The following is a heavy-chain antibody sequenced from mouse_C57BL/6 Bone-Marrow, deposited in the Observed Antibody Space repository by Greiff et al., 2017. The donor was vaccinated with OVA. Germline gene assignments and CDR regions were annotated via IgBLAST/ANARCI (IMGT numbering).Heavy chain of an antibody. CDR1: GYTFTSYW. D-gene: IGHD1-1*01. Sequence: VQLQQPGAELVKPGASVKLSCKASGYTFTSYWMHWVKQRPGRGLEWIGRIDPNSGGTKYNEKFKSKATLTVDKPSSTAYMQRSSLTSEDSAVYYCERELFYYSGSSDWYFDVWGTGTTVTVSS. J-gene: IGHJ1*03. CDR2: IDPNSGGT. V-gene: IGHV1-72*01. CDR3: ERELFYYSGSSDWYFDV.